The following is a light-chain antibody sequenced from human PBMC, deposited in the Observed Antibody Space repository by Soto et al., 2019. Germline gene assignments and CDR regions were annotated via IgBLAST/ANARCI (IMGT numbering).Light chain of an antibody. J-gene: IGKJ2*01. Sequence: IVMTQSPATLSVSPGQRATLSCRASLSVSSNLAWYQHKPGQAPRLLIYGASTRATGIPARFSGGGSGTEFTLTINSLQSEDFAVYYCQQYNDWYTFGQGTKVDIK. CDR2: GAS. CDR1: LSVSSN. V-gene: IGKV3-15*01. CDR3: QQYNDWYT.